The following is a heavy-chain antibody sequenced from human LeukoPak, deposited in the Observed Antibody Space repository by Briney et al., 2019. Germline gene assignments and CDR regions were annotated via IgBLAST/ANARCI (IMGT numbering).Heavy chain of an antibody. D-gene: IGHD5-18*01. J-gene: IGHJ4*02. V-gene: IGHV3-74*01. CDR2: INADGRTT. CDR3: ARGASSGYRIDQ. CDR1: GFTFSSYW. Sequence: PGGSLRLSCAASGFTFSSYWMHWVRQAPRKGLVWVSRINADGRTTNYADSVKGRFTISRDNARNTLYLQLNSLRAEDTAVYYCARGASSGYRIDQWGQGTLVTVSS.